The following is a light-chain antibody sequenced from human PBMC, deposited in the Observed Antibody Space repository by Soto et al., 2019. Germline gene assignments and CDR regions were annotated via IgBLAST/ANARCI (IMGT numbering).Light chain of an antibody. CDR2: AAS. CDR3: QQSYSAPIT. V-gene: IGKV1-39*01. Sequence: DIQMTQPPSSLSASVGDRVTITSRASQIISRYLHWYQQKQGKAPEXLIYAASSLQGGVPPRFSGSGSGTDLTITITSLQPEDFATYYGQQSYSAPITFGQGTRLEIK. CDR1: QIISRY. J-gene: IGKJ5*01.